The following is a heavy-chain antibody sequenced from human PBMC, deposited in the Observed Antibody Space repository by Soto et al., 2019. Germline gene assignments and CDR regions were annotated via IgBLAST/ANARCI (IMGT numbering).Heavy chain of an antibody. CDR1: GGSISSYY. V-gene: IGHV4-59*01. D-gene: IGHD3-9*01. CDR3: ARTTAVPNTLRSRYFFDF. CDR2: IYYSGTT. J-gene: IGHJ4*02. Sequence: SETLSLTCTVSGGSISSYYWSWIRQPPGKGLEWIGYIYYSGTTNYNPSLKSRVTISVDMSKNQFSLRLTSVTAADTALYYCARTTAVPNTLRSRYFFDFWGQGTLVTVSS.